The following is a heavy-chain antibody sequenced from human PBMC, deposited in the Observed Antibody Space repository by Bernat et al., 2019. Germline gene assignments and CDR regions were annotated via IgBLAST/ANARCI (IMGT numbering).Heavy chain of an antibody. CDR3: ARQKRDGWNGGTYDF. J-gene: IGHJ3*01. CDR2: IHYTGST. CDR1: GASISTFY. Sequence: QVQLQESGPGLVKPSETLSLTCTVSGASISTFYWGWIRQPPGKGLDWVGYIHYTGSTNSNPSLGSRVTMSLDTSKSHFSLQLSSVTAADTAVYYCARQKRDGWNGGTYDFWGQGTMVTVSS. D-gene: IGHD1-1*01. V-gene: IGHV4-59*08.